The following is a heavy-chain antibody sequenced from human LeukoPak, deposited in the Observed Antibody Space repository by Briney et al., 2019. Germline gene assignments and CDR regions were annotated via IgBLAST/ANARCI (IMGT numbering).Heavy chain of an antibody. J-gene: IGHJ5*02. D-gene: IGHD3-3*01. V-gene: IGHV4-59*11. CDR3: GRGGGVGGYYGFWGGFFFGTARRPRGTWFDP. Sequence: SETLSLTCTVSGGSISSHYWSWIRQPPGKGLGWIGYIYYSGSTNYNPSLKSRVTISVATSKNQFSLKLSSVTAAATAVYYCGRGGGVGGYYGFWGGFFFGTARRPRGTWFDPWGQGTLVTVSS. CDR1: GGSISSHY. CDR2: IYYSGST.